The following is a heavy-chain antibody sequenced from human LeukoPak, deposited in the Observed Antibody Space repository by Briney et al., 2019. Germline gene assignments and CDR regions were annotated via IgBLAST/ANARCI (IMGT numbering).Heavy chain of an antibody. Sequence: GGSLRLSCAASGFTFSSYAMSWVRQAPGRGLEWVSAISGSAGSTYYADSVKGRFTISRDNSKNTLYLQMHSLRAEDTAVYYCARGDTAMPDGAFDIWGQGTMVTVSS. V-gene: IGHV3-23*01. D-gene: IGHD5-18*01. CDR2: ISGSAGST. J-gene: IGHJ3*02. CDR3: ARGDTAMPDGAFDI. CDR1: GFTFSSYA.